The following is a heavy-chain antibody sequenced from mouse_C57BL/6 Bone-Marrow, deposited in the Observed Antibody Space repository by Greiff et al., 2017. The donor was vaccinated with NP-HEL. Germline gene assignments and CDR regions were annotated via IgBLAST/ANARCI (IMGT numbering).Heavy chain of an antibody. V-gene: IGHV5-17*01. D-gene: IGHD2-2*01. CDR3: ARWLGAY. CDR1: GFTFSDYG. J-gene: IGHJ3*01. CDR2: ISSGSSTI. Sequence: EVKLVESGGGLVKPGGSLKLSCAASGFTFSDYGMHWVRQAPEKGLEWVAYISSGSSTIYYADTVKGRFTISRDNAKNTLFLQMTSLRSEDTAMYYCARWLGAYWGQGTLVTVSA.